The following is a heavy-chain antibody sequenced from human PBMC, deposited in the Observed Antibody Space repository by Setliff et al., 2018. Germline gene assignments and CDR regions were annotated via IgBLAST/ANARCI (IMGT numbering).Heavy chain of an antibody. CDR2: IYWDNDK. CDR1: GFSLSTTGVG. CDR3: AHRQVISGSRVFDI. Sequence: SGPTLVNPTQTLTLTCTFSGFSLSTTGVGVGWIRQPPGEALEWLALIYWDNDKRYNPSLKHRLTITKDTSKNQVVLTVTNLDPVDTATYYCAHRQVISGSRVFDIWGQGTMVTVSS. D-gene: IGHD2-21*01. V-gene: IGHV2-5*02. J-gene: IGHJ3*02.